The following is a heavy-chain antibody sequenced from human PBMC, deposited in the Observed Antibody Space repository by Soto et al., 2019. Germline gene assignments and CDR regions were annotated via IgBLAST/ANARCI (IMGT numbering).Heavy chain of an antibody. CDR1: GGTFRSYG. CDR3: ARSVEVGAFYYGMDV. CDR2: TVPSYGTA. V-gene: IGHV1-69*06. Sequence: SVKVSCKASGGTFRSYGINWVRQAPGQGLEWMGGTVPSYGTANYAQKFQGRLTITADTSTSTAYMELSSLRYEETAVYYCARSVEVGAFYYGMDVWGEAITVAGSS. J-gene: IGHJ6*02. D-gene: IGHD1-26*01.